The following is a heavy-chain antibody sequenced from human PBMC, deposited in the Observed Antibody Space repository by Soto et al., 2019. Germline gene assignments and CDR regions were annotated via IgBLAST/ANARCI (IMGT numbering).Heavy chain of an antibody. Sequence: SATLSLTCTVSGGSISSSSYYWGWIRRPPGKGLEWIGSIYYSGSAYYNPSLKSRVTIFVDTSKNQFSLEVSSVTAADTGLYYCASRRSSWYYDSWGQGTLVTVSS. CDR2: IYYSGSA. D-gene: IGHD6-13*01. CDR3: ASRRSSWYYDS. J-gene: IGHJ4*01. V-gene: IGHV4-39*01. CDR1: GGSISSSSYY.